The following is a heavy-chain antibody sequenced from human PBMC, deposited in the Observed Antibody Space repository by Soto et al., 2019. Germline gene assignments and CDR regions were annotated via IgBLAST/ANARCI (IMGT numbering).Heavy chain of an antibody. J-gene: IGHJ5*02. CDR3: AKSGYYYDSSGYYPWFDP. D-gene: IGHD3-22*01. Sequence: EVQLLESGGGLVQPGGSLRLSCAASGFTFSSYAMSWVRLAPGKGLEWVSAISGSGGSTYYADSVKGRFTISRDNSKNTLYLQMNSLRAEDTAVYYCAKSGYYYDSSGYYPWFDPWGQGTLVTVSS. CDR2: ISGSGGST. V-gene: IGHV3-23*01. CDR1: GFTFSSYA.